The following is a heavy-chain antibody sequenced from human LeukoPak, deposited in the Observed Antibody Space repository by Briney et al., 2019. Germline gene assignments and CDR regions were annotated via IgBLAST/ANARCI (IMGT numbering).Heavy chain of an antibody. CDR1: RGTFSSYA. J-gene: IGHJ6*02. D-gene: IGHD3-3*01. Sequence: SVKVSCKASRGTFSSYAISWVRQAPGQGLEWMGGIIPIFGTANYAQKFQGRVTITADESTSTAYMELSSLRSEDTAVYYCARDNYDFWSGYYRHGSYYYYYGMDVWGQGTTVTVSS. CDR2: IIPIFGTA. V-gene: IGHV1-69*13. CDR3: ARDNYDFWSGYYRHGSYYYYYGMDV.